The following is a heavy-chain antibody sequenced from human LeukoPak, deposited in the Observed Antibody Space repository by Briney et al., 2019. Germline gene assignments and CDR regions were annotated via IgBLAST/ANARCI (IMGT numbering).Heavy chain of an antibody. Sequence: ASVKVSCKASGYTFTSYGISWVRQAPGQGLEWMGWISAYNGNTNYAQKLQGRVTMTTDTSTSTAYTELRSLRSDDTAVYYCARDGKMRYYDSSGLADYWGQGTLVTVSS. CDR2: ISAYNGNT. J-gene: IGHJ4*02. CDR1: GYTFTSYG. D-gene: IGHD3-22*01. V-gene: IGHV1-18*01. CDR3: ARDGKMRYYDSSGLADY.